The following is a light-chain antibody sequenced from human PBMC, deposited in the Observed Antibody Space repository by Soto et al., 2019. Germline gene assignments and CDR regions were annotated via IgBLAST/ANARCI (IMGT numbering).Light chain of an antibody. J-gene: IGKJ2*01. V-gene: IGKV4-1*01. CDR1: QGILYNSNNKNY. Sequence: DIVMTQSPDSLAVSLGERATINCKSSQGILYNSNNKNYLAWYQQKPGQPPKLLIYWASTRESGVPDRFSGSGSGTDFTLTISSLQAEDVAVYYCQQYYSSPYTFGQGTKLE. CDR2: WAS. CDR3: QQYYSSPYT.